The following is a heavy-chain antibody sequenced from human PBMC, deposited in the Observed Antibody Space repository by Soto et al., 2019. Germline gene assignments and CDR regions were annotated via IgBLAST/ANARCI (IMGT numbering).Heavy chain of an antibody. Sequence: GSLRLSCAASGFTFSTYPMSWVRQAPGKGLEWVSAISATTGNTFYADSVRGRFTISRDNSKNTLYLQMSSLRAEDTAVYYCAKDHLTSGGTFWFDPRGQGTLVTVSS. CDR3: AKDHLTSGGTFWFDP. CDR2: ISATTGNT. V-gene: IGHV3-23*01. CDR1: GFTFSTYP. D-gene: IGHD6-13*01. J-gene: IGHJ5*02.